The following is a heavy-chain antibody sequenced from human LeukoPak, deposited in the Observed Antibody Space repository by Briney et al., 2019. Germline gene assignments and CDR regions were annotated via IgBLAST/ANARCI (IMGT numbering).Heavy chain of an antibody. D-gene: IGHD2-2*01. Sequence: GGSLRLSCAASGFTFSSYAMHWVRQAPGKGLEWVGRIKSKTDGGTTDYAAPVKGRFTISRDDSKNTLYLQMNSLKTEDTAVYYCTTEDVPAASYYYYGMDVWGQGTTVTVSS. V-gene: IGHV3-15*01. CDR2: IKSKTDGGTT. CDR1: GFTFSSYA. CDR3: TTEDVPAASYYYYGMDV. J-gene: IGHJ6*02.